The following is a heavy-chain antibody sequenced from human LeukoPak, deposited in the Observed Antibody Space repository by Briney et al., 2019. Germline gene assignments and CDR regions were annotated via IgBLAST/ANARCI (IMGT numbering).Heavy chain of an antibody. CDR1: GGSISSSNW. CDR3: AREGYSSSSA. J-gene: IGHJ5*02. CDR2: IYHSGST. V-gene: IGHV4-4*02. Sequence: PSETLSLTCTVSGGSISSSNWWNWVRQPPGKGLEWIGQIYHSGSTNYNPSLKTRVTISVDKSKSQFSLNLTSVTAADTAVYYCAREGYSSSSAWGQGTLVTVSS. D-gene: IGHD6-6*01.